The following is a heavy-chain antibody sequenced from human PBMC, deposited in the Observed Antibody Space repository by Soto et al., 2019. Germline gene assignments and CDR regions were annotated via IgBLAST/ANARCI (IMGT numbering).Heavy chain of an antibody. V-gene: IGHV3-66*01. CDR1: GFTVSSNY. J-gene: IGHJ5*02. CDR3: ARDRWFDP. CDR2: MYSGGST. Sequence: EVQVVESGGGLAQPGGSLRLSCAASGFTVSSNYMSWVRQAPGKGLEWLSVMYSGGSTYYADSVKGRFTISRDNSKNTLYLQMNSLRVEDTAVYYCARDRWFDPWGQGTLVTVSS.